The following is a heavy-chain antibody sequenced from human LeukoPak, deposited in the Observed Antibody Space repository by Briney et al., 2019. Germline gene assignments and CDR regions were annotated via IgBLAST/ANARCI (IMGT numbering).Heavy chain of an antibody. J-gene: IGHJ4*02. CDR1: GGSINNYY. Sequence: SETLSLTCTVSGGSINNYYWNWIRQAPGKGLEWIGFIYYSGTSNYNPSLKSRVTISVDTSRNQFSLSLTSVTTADTAVYYCARESLGALDSWGQGTLLTVSS. CDR3: ARESLGALDS. D-gene: IGHD3-16*01. V-gene: IGHV4-59*13. CDR2: IYYSGTS.